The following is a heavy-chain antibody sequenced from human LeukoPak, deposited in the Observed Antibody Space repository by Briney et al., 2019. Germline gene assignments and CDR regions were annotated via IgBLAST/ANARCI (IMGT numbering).Heavy chain of an antibody. V-gene: IGHV3-7*01. CDR1: GFTFSHFW. J-gene: IGHJ4*02. CDR2: IKKTGSET. CDR3: ATGGAVAGRFAY. D-gene: IGHD6-19*01. Sequence: GGSLRLSCAASGFTFSHFWMSWVRQAPGKGLEWVAYIKKTGSETYYVDSVKGRFTITRDNTRNSLFLQMYSLRAEDTAVYYCATGGAVAGRFAYWGQGTLVTVSS.